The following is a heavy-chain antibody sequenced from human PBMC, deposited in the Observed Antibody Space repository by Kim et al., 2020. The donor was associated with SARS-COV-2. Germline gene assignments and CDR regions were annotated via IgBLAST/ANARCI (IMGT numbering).Heavy chain of an antibody. Sequence: GGSLRLSCAASGFTFSSYSMNWVRQAPGKGLEWFSSISSSSSYIYYADSVKGRFTISRDNAKNSLYLQMNSLRAEDTAVYYCAREDDSSGYLGYYYYGMDVWGQGTTVTVSS. J-gene: IGHJ6*02. CDR3: AREDDSSGYLGYYYYGMDV. CDR2: ISSSSSYI. D-gene: IGHD3-22*01. V-gene: IGHV3-21*01. CDR1: GFTFSSYS.